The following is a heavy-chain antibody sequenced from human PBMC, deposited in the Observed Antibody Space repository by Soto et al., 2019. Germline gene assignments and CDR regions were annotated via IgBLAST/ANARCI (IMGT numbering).Heavy chain of an antibody. V-gene: IGHV3-11*06. CDR2: ITSSSTYT. Sequence: GWSLRLSCAASGFTFSDYYMSWIRQAPGKGLEWVSYITSSSTYTNYADSVRGRFTISRDNAKNSLYLQMNSLRAEDTAVYYCARHGSYCFDDWGQGTLVTVSS. CDR1: GFTFSDYY. J-gene: IGHJ4*02. D-gene: IGHD1-26*01. CDR3: ARHGSYCFDD.